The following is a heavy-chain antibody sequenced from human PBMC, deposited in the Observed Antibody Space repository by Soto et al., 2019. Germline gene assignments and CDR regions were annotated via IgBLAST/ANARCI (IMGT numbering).Heavy chain of an antibody. D-gene: IGHD6-6*01. J-gene: IGHJ6*02. V-gene: IGHV3-11*01. CDR1: GFTFSDYY. CDR3: ARERIAARPYYYYGMDV. CDR2: ISSRGSTI. Sequence: QVQLVESGGGLVKPGGSLRLSCAASGFTFSDYYMSCIRQAPGKGLEWVSYISSRGSTIYYADSVKGRFTISRDNAKNSLYLQMNSLRAEDTAVYYCARERIAARPYYYYGMDVWGQGTTVTVSS.